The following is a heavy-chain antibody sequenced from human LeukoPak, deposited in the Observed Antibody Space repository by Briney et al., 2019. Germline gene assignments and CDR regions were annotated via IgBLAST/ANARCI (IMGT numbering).Heavy chain of an antibody. CDR1: GFTFSNFG. CDR3: TRGRYTSSWLDY. J-gene: IGHJ4*02. Sequence: GGSLRLSCAASGFTFSNFGMHWVRQAPGKGLVWVSRITSDGSTTNYADSVKGRLTISRDNAKNTLYLQMNSLRAEDTAVYFCTRGRYTSSWLDYWGQGTLVTVSS. D-gene: IGHD6-13*01. V-gene: IGHV3-74*01. CDR2: ITSDGSTT.